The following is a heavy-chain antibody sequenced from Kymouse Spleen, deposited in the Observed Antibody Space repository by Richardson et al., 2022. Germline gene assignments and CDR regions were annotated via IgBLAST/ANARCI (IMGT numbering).Heavy chain of an antibody. D-gene: IGHD3-10*01. CDR2: IWYDGSNK. CDR1: GFTFSSYG. CDR3: ARDSYGSGSYYIKGYYYYGMDV. V-gene: IGHV3-33*01. Sequence: QVQLVESGGGVVQPGRSLRLSCAASGFTFSSYGMHWVRQAPGKGLEWVAVIWYDGSNKYYADSVKGRFTISRDNSKNTLYLQMNSLRAEDTAVYYCARDSYGSGSYYIKGYYYYGMDVWGQGTTVTVSS. J-gene: IGHJ6*02.